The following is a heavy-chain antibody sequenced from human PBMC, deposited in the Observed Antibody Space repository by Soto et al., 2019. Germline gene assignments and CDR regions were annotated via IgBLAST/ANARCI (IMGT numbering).Heavy chain of an antibody. CDR2: IGPYNGNT. J-gene: IGHJ2*01. CDR3: ERCYCNVGRCYTCWHFDL. V-gene: IGHV1-18*01. Sequence: QVQLVQSGAEVKKPGASVKVSCKASGYTFNNYGISWVRQAPGQGLEWMGWIGPYNGNTDHAQNFQGRVTMTTDTSTNTAGTELRSLRYDDKVLYYCERCYCNVGRCYTCWHFDLWGRGTLVTVSS. D-gene: IGHD2-15*01. CDR1: GYTFNNYG.